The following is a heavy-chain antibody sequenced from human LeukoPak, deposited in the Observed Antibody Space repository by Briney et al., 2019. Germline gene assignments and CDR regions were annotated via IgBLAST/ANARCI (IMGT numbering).Heavy chain of an antibody. D-gene: IGHD3-22*01. CDR1: GDSVSSNSAA. V-gene: IGHV6-1*01. CDR3: AREGTHDTYYYDSSGPEAGWFDP. Sequence: SQTLSLTCAISGDSVSSNSAAWNWIRQSPSRGLEWLGRTYYRSKWYNDYAVSVKSQITINPDTSKNQFSLQLNSVTPEDTAVSSLAREGTHDTYYYDSSGPEAGWFDPWGQGTLVTVSS. CDR2: TYYRSKWYN. J-gene: IGHJ5*02.